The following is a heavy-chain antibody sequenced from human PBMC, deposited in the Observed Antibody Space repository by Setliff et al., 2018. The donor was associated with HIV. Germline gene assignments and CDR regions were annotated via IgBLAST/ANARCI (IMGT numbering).Heavy chain of an antibody. CDR1: GDSIGAYY. CDR3: ARVGWDYYDSSGVGEFDY. D-gene: IGHD3-22*01. J-gene: IGHJ4*02. V-gene: IGHV4-38-2*02. CDR2: IHHSGTA. Sequence: PSETLSLTCSVSGDSIGAYYWGWIRQPPGKGLEWIGSIHHSGTAYDNPSLKSRVTISVDPSKNQILLRLSSVTAADTAVCYCARVGWDYYDSSGVGEFDYWGQGTLVTVS.